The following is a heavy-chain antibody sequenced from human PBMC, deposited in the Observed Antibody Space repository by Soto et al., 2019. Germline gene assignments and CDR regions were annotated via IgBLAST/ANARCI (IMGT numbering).Heavy chain of an antibody. CDR3: ARDRIAAAGFYFYGMDV. D-gene: IGHD6-13*01. J-gene: IGHJ6*02. Sequence: QVQLVESGGGVVQPGRSLRLSCAASGFTFSSYGIHWVRQAPGKGLEWVAVIWYDGSNKYYADSVKGRFTISRDNSKNTLYLKLNSLRVEDTAVYYCARDRIAAAGFYFYGMDVWGQGTTVTVSS. CDR1: GFTFSSYG. V-gene: IGHV3-33*01. CDR2: IWYDGSNK.